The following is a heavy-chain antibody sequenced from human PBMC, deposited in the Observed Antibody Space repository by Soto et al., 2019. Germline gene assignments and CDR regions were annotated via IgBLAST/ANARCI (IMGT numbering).Heavy chain of an antibody. CDR1: GGSISSSNW. J-gene: IGHJ4*02. D-gene: IGHD3-10*01. CDR2: IYHSGST. V-gene: IGHV4-4*02. Sequence: QVQLQESGPGLVKPSGTLSLTCAVSGGSISSSNWWSWVRQPPGKGLEWIGEIYHSGSTNYNPSLKNLVTISVDKSKNHFSLKLSSVTAADTAVYYCARSFPNYYGSGSYAYYFDYLGQGTLVTVAA. CDR3: ARSFPNYYGSGSYAYYFDY.